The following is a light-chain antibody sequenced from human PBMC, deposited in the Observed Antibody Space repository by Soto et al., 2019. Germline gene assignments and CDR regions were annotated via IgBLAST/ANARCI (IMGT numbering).Light chain of an antibody. CDR3: QKYMSAPLT. J-gene: IGKJ4*01. CDR2: AAS. V-gene: IGKV1-27*01. Sequence: DIQMTQSPSSLSASVGDRVTITCRASHDIGNYLAWYQQKPGKVPKLLIYAASTLHSGVPSRFSGNGFGTDFTLTISSLQPEDVATYYCQKYMSAPLTFGGGTKVEIK. CDR1: HDIGNY.